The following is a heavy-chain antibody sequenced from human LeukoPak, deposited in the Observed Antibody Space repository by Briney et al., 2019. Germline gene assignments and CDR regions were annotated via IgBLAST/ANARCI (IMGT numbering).Heavy chain of an antibody. D-gene: IGHD2-21*02. J-gene: IGHJ6*02. CDR1: GGSISSGGYS. CDR2: INHSGST. V-gene: IGHV4-30-2*01. CDR3: ARDNCGGDCYSDYYYYGMDV. Sequence: SETLSLTCAVSGGSISSGGYSWSWIRQPPGKGLEWIGEINHSGSTNYNPSLKSRVTISVDTSKNQFSLKLSSVTAADTAVYYCARDNCGGDCYSDYYYYGMDVWGQGTTVTVSS.